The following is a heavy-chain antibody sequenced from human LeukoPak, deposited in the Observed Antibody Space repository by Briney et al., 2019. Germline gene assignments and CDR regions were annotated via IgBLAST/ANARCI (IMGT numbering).Heavy chain of an antibody. Sequence: GGSLRLSCAASGLTFSSYSMNWVRQAPGKGLEWISYISGSSSTIYYADSVKGRFTISRDNAKNSLYLQMNSLRAEDTAVYYCARDYSSSWYPFDYWGQGTLVTVSS. J-gene: IGHJ4*02. CDR3: ARDYSSSWYPFDY. CDR2: ISGSSSTI. CDR1: GLTFSSYS. V-gene: IGHV3-48*01. D-gene: IGHD6-13*01.